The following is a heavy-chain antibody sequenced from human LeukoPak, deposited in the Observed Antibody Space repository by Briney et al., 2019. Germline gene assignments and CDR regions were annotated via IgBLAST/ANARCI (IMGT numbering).Heavy chain of an antibody. CDR1: GGSISSYY. J-gene: IGHJ4*02. CDR3: ARVDILTGYSPLYYFDY. V-gene: IGHV4-4*07. CDR2: IYTSGST. Sequence: SETLSLTCTVSGGSISSYYWSWIRQPAGKGLEWIGRIYTSGSTNYNPSLKSRVTMSVDTSKNQFSLKLSSVTAADTAVYYCARVDILTGYSPLYYFDYWGQGTLVTVSS. D-gene: IGHD3-9*01.